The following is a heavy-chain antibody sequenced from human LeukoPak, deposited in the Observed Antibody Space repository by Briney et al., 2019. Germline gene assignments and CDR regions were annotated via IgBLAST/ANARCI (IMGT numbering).Heavy chain of an antibody. J-gene: IGHJ4*02. CDR3: VRGGVDY. V-gene: IGHV3-9*01. CDR1: GFTFDDYA. CDR2: ISWNSGSI. Sequence: PGGSLRFSCAASGFTFDDYAMHWVRQAPGKGLEWVSGISWNSGSIGYADSVKGRFTISRDNAKNSLYLQMNSLRAEDTAIYYCVRGGVDYWGQGTLVTVSS.